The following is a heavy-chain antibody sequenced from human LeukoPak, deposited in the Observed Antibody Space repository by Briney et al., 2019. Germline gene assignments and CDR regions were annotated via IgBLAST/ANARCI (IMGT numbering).Heavy chain of an antibody. D-gene: IGHD3-22*01. CDR2: INHSGST. J-gene: IGHJ4*02. CDR3: ARDHRYLYYYDSSGFDY. CDR1: GGSFSGYY. V-gene: IGHV4-34*01. Sequence: SETPSLTCAVYGGSFSGYYWSWIRQPPGKGLEWIGEINHSGSTNYNPSLKSRVTISVDTSKNQFSLKLSSVTAADTAVYYCARDHRYLYYYDSSGFDYLGQGTLVTVSS.